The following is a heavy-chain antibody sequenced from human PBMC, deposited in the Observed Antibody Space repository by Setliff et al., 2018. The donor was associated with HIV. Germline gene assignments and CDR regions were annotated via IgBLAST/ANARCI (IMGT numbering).Heavy chain of an antibody. D-gene: IGHD3-10*01. V-gene: IGHV4-61*02. J-gene: IGHJ4*02. Sequence: SETLSLTCTVSGGSFSSVSYYWNWIRQPAGKGLEWIGRIYFSGSTNCNPSLKSRVTISVDTSKKQFSLKLRSVTAADTAVYYCARSSYYGSGSYTDYWGQGTLVTVSS. CDR2: IYFSGST. CDR1: GGSFSSVSYY. CDR3: ARSSYYGSGSYTDY.